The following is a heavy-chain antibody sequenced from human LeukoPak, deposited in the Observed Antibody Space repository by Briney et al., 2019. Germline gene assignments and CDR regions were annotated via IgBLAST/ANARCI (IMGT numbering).Heavy chain of an antibody. D-gene: IGHD2-2*01. J-gene: IGHJ5*02. Sequence: SETLSLTCAVYGGSFSGYYWSWTRQPPGKGLEWIGEINHSGSTNYNPSLKSRVTISVDTSKNQFSLKLSSVTAADTAVYYCARGEVRCSSTSCYVGWFDPWGQGTLVTVSS. CDR1: GGSFSGYY. CDR3: ARGEVRCSSTSCYVGWFDP. V-gene: IGHV4-34*01. CDR2: INHSGST.